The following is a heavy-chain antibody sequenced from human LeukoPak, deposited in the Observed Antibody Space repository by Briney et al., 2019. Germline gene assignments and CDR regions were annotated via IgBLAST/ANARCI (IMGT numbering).Heavy chain of an antibody. Sequence: GGSLRLSCAASGFNVSSNYMSWVRQAPGKGLEWVSVIYSGGSTYYADSVKGRFTISRDNSKNTLYLQMNSLRAEDTAVYYCGGAGVGYNYVYWGQGTLVTVSS. V-gene: IGHV3-66*01. J-gene: IGHJ4*02. CDR2: IYSGGST. CDR3: GGAGVGYNYVY. CDR1: GFNVSSNY. D-gene: IGHD5-24*01.